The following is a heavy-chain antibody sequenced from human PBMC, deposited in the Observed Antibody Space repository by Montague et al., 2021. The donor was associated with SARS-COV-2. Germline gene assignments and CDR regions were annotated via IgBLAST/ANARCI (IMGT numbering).Heavy chain of an antibody. V-gene: IGHV4-39*07. CDR3: ARDTRIAMLVVVTRYGLDV. CDR1: GGSISSSSYY. J-gene: IGHJ6*02. Sequence: SETLSLTCTVSGGSISSSSYYWGWIRQPPGKGLEWIGSIYYTGSTYYNPSLKSRATISVDTSKNQFSLKLSSVTAADTAVYYCARDTRIAMLVVVTRYGLDVWGQGTTVTVSS. CDR2: IYYTGST. D-gene: IGHD3-22*01.